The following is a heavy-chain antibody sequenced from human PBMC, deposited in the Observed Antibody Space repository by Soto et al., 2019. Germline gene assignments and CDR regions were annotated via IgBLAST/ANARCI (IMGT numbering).Heavy chain of an antibody. Sequence: QVQLVQSGAEVKKPGASVKVSCKASGYSFTRYGISWVRQAPGQGLEWMGWISGYNANTNSPENLQGRVTISTDTSTRTAYLEGRNLISDDTAVYYCARRGDVPYFCYCLDVWGQETTVTVSS. J-gene: IGHJ6*02. CDR3: ARRGDVPYFCYCLDV. CDR2: ISGYNANT. D-gene: IGHD3-16*01. V-gene: IGHV1-18*01. CDR1: GYSFTRYG.